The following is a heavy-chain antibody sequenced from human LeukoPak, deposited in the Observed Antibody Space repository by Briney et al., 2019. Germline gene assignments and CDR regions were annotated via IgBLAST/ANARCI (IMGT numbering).Heavy chain of an antibody. CDR1: GGTFSSYA. CDR2: IIPILGIA. V-gene: IGHV1-69*04. J-gene: IGHJ5*02. Sequence: GASVKFSCKASGGTFSSYAISWVRQAPGQGLEWMGRIIPILGIANYAQKFQGRVTITADKSTSTAYMELRSLRSDDTAVYYCARAPSITIFGVVIMIGWFDPWGQGTLVTVSS. D-gene: IGHD3-3*01. CDR3: ARAPSITIFGVVIMIGWFDP.